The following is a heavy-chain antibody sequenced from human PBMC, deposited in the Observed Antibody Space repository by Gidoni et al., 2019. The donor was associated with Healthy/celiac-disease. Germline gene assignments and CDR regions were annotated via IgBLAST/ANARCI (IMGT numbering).Heavy chain of an antibody. CDR2: INHCGST. D-gene: IGHD4-17*01. CDR3: ARDSTVAAGSFDY. Sequence: QVQLQQWGAGLLKPSETLSLTCAVYGGSFSGYYWSWIRQPPGKGLEWIGEINHCGSTNDNPALKSRVTISVGTSKNQFSLKLSSVTAADTAVYYCARDSTVAAGSFDYWGQGTLVTVSS. CDR1: GGSFSGYY. V-gene: IGHV4-34*01. J-gene: IGHJ4*02.